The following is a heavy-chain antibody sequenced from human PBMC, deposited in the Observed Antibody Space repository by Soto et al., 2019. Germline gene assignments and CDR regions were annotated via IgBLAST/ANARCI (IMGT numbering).Heavy chain of an antibody. Sequence: SVKVACKASGGTFSSDAISWLRQAPGQGLEWMGGIIPIFGTANYAQKFQGRVTITADESTSTAYMELSSLRSEDTAVYYCAREGYSSSTRAARWFDPWGQGTLVTVSS. CDR2: IIPIFGTA. V-gene: IGHV1-69*13. CDR1: GGTFSSDA. J-gene: IGHJ5*02. CDR3: AREGYSSSTRAARWFDP. D-gene: IGHD6-6*01.